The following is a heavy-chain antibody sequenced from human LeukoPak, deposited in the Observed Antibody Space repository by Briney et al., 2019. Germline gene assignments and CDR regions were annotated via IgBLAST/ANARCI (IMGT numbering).Heavy chain of an antibody. CDR3: ARDSDWRTSPLYDAFDI. Sequence: ASVKVTCKASGYTFTSYGISWVRQAPGQGLEWMGWINTNTGNPTYAQGFTGRFVFSLDTSVSTAYLQISSLKAEDTAVYYCARDSDWRTSPLYDAFDIWGQGTMVTVSS. CDR2: INTNTGNP. CDR1: GYTFTSYG. V-gene: IGHV7-4-1*02. D-gene: IGHD3/OR15-3a*01. J-gene: IGHJ3*02.